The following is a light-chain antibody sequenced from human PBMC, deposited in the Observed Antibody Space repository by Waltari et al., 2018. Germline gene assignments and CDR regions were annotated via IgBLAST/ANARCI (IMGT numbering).Light chain of an antibody. CDR3: QNHERLPAT. V-gene: IGKV3-20*01. Sequence: EVVLTQSPGTLSLSPGERATLSCRASQSVGRYIVWYQQRPGQAPRLLIYAASSRAPGIPDRVSGSGFGTDFSLTISRLEPEDFAVYYCQNHERLPATFGQGTKVEIK. J-gene: IGKJ1*01. CDR2: AAS. CDR1: QSVGRY.